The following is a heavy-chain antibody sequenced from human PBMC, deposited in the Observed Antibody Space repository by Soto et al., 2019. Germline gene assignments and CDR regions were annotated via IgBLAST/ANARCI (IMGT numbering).Heavy chain of an antibody. CDR1: GDTLGRNA. J-gene: IGHJ4*02. CDR3: ATDGDSADSGY. Sequence: QVQLVQSGAEVKRPGSSVKVSCKASGDTLGRNAIHWERQTPGQGLEWVGGIIPMFPTTNYAQKVKGILTHYADMSTGTAYMEMTSLRSDYTDVYYCATDGDSADSGYWGQGTLITVSS. D-gene: IGHD2-21*01. V-gene: IGHV1-69*06. CDR2: IIPMFPTT.